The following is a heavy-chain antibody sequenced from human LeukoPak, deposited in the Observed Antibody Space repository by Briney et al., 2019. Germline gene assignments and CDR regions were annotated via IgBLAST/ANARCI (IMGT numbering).Heavy chain of an antibody. V-gene: IGHV3-23*01. CDR1: GCTFSSYA. CDR2: ISGSGGST. Sequence: HAGGSLRLSCAASGCTFSSYAMSWVRQAPGKGLEWVSAISGSGGSTYYADSVKGRFTISRNNSKNTLYLQMNSLRAEDTAVYYCASDESDGGAFDIWGQGTRVTVSS. CDR3: ASDESDGGAFDI. J-gene: IGHJ3*02. D-gene: IGHD3-10*01.